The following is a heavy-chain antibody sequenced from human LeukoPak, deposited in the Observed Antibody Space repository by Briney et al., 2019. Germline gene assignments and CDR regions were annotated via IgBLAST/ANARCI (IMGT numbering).Heavy chain of an antibody. J-gene: IGHJ5*02. CDR3: AREGDRYDLA. V-gene: IGHV1-2*02. CDR2: INPNSGGT. D-gene: IGHD5-24*01. Sequence: ASVKVSCKASRYTFTGYYMHWVRQAPGQGLEWMGWINPNSGGTNYAQKFQRRVTMTRDTSISTAYMELSRLRSDGTAVYYCAREGDRYDLAWGQGTLVTVSS. CDR1: RYTFTGYY.